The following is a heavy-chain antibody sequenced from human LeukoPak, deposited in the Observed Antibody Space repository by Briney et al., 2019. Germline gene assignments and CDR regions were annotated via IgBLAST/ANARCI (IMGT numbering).Heavy chain of an antibody. CDR3: ARMAYCSGGSCYVWFDP. V-gene: IGHV1-2*02. CDR1: GYTFTGYY. J-gene: IGHJ5*02. Sequence: ASVKVSCKASGYTFTGYYMHWVRQAPGQGLEWMGWINPNSGGTNYAQKFQGRVTMTRDTSISTAYMELSRLRSDDTAVYYCARMAYCSGGSCYVWFDPWGQGTLVTVSS. CDR2: INPNSGGT. D-gene: IGHD2-15*01.